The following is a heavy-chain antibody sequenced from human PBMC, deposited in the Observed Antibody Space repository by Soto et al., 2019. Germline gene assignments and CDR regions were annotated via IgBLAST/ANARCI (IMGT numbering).Heavy chain of an antibody. Sequence: GGSLRLSCAASGFTVSSNYMSWVRQAPGKGLEWVSVIYSGGSTYYADSVKGRFTISRDNSKNTLYLQMNSLRAEDTAVYYCARARQLAHSPFDYWGQGTLVTVSS. CDR1: GFTVSSNY. D-gene: IGHD6-6*01. J-gene: IGHJ4*02. CDR2: IYSGGST. V-gene: IGHV3-53*01. CDR3: ARARQLAHSPFDY.